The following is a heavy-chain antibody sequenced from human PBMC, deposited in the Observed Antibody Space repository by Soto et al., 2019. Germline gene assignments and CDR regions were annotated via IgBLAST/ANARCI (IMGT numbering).Heavy chain of an antibody. CDR3: AKDHCSGGSCPPDY. CDR1: GFTFDDYT. J-gene: IGHJ4*02. V-gene: IGHV3-43*01. Sequence: GGSLRLSCAASGFTFDDYTMHWVRQAPGKGLEWVSLISWDGGSTYYADSVKGRFTISRDNSKNSLYLQMNSLRTEDTALYYCAKDHCSGGSCPPDYWGQGTLVTVSS. D-gene: IGHD2-15*01. CDR2: ISWDGGST.